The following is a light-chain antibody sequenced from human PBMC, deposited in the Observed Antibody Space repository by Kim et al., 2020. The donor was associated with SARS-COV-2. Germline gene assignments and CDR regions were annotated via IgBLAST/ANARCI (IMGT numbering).Light chain of an antibody. CDR3: QQDNSSPWP. V-gene: IGKV1-12*01. J-gene: IGKJ1*01. CDR1: QTISTW. CDR2: CAS. Sequence: VSVGARAAISCRASQTISTWVAWYQQKPGKAPRLLIYCASTWQGGIPSRFSGSGSGTDFTLTISSLQPEDFAVYYCQQDNSSPWPFGQVTKVEIK.